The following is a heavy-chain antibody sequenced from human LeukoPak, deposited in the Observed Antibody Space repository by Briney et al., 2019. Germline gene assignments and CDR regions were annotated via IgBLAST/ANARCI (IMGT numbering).Heavy chain of an antibody. CDR1: GFTFSSYG. D-gene: IGHD3-22*01. J-gene: IGHJ4*02. CDR2: IRYDGSNK. Sequence: PGGSLRLSCAASGFTFSSYGMHWVRQAPGKGLVWVAFIRYDGSNKYYADSVKGRFTISRDNSKNTLYLQMNSLRAEDTAVYYCAKTGYYYDSSGKFHFDYWGQGTLVTVSS. V-gene: IGHV3-30*02. CDR3: AKTGYYYDSSGKFHFDY.